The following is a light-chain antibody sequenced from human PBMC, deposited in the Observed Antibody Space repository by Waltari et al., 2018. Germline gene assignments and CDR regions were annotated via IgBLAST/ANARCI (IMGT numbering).Light chain of an antibody. Sequence: DIVMTQSPDSLAVSLGARATINCQSSQSVFYSATNKNYLAWYQQKPGQPPKLLIYWASTRESGVPDRFSGSGSGSDFTLTISSLQAEDVAVYYCQEFYTTAYTFGQGTKLEIK. V-gene: IGKV4-1*01. CDR1: QSVFYSATNKNY. CDR3: QEFYTTAYT. CDR2: WAS. J-gene: IGKJ2*01.